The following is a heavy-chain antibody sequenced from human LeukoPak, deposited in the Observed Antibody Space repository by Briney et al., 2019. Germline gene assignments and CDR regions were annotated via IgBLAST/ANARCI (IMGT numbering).Heavy chain of an antibody. CDR3: ARGSSNVAARNNWFDP. CDR2: ISGSSSYI. CDR1: GFTFSTYW. D-gene: IGHD6-6*01. Sequence: GGSLRLSCEVSGFTFSTYWMTWVRQAPGKGLEWVSSISGSSSYIYYADSMKGRFTISRDNAKNSLYLQMNSLRAEDTAVYYCARGSSNVAARNNWFDPWGQGTLVTVSS. J-gene: IGHJ5*02. V-gene: IGHV3-21*01.